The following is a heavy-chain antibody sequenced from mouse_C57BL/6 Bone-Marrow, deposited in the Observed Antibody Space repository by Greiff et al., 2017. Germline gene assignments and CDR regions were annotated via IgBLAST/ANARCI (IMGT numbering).Heavy chain of an antibody. CDR3: ASMTTGVDWYFDV. CDR2: IDPEDGET. J-gene: IGHJ1*03. V-gene: IGHV14-2*01. Sequence: EVQLQQSGAELVKPGASVKLSCTASGFNIKDYYMHWVKQRTEQGLEWIGRIDPEDGETKYAPKFQGKATITADTSSNTDYLKLSSLTAEDTAVYYCASMTTGVDWYFDVWGTGTTVTVSS. CDR1: GFNIKDYY. D-gene: IGHD1-1*01.